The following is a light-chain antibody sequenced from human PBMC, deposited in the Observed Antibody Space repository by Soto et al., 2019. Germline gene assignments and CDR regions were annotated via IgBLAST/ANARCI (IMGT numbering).Light chain of an antibody. Sequence: DIQMTQSPSSVSASVGDRVTITCRASQAISTWLAWYQQKPGKAPKLLIYAASNLQTGVPSRFSGSGSVTDFTLTISSLQPEDFATYYCQRANSFPRTFGQGTKVEIK. CDR3: QRANSFPRT. CDR1: QAISTW. CDR2: AAS. J-gene: IGKJ1*01. V-gene: IGKV1D-12*01.